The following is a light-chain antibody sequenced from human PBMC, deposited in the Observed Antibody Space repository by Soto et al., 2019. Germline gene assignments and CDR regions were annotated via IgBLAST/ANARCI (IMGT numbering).Light chain of an antibody. CDR3: QHYNSYSPT. CDR2: DAS. V-gene: IGKV1-5*01. J-gene: IGKJ1*01. CDR1: QSISSW. Sequence: DIQMTQSPSTLSVSVGDRVTITCRASQSISSWLAWYQQKPGKAPKLLIYDASSLESGVPSRFSGSGSGTEFTLTISSLQPDDFATYYCQHYNSYSPTFGQGTKVEIK.